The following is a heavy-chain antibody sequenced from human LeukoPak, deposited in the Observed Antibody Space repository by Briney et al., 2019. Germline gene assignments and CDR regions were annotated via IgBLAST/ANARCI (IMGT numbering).Heavy chain of an antibody. V-gene: IGHV4-39*07. CDR1: GGSISSGSYY. CDR2: INHSGST. D-gene: IGHD3-10*01. CDR3: ARPMVTEVDAFDI. Sequence: SETLSLTCTVSGGSISSGSYYWSWIRQPPGKGLEWIGEINHSGSTNYNPSLKSRVTISVDTSKNQFSLKLSSVTAADTAVYYCARPMVTEVDAFDIWGQGTMVTVSS. J-gene: IGHJ3*02.